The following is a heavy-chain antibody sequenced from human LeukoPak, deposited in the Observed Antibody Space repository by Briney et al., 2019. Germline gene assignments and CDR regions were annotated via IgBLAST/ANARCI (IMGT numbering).Heavy chain of an antibody. V-gene: IGHV3-23*01. Sequence: GGSLRLSCAASGFTFSSYAMSWVRQAPGKGLEWVSAISGSGGSTYYANSVKGRFTISRDNSKNTLYLQMNSLRAEDTAVYYCAKAPAYYYDSSGYFDYWGQGTLVTVSS. CDR3: AKAPAYYYDSSGYFDY. D-gene: IGHD3-22*01. J-gene: IGHJ4*02. CDR1: GFTFSSYA. CDR2: ISGSGGST.